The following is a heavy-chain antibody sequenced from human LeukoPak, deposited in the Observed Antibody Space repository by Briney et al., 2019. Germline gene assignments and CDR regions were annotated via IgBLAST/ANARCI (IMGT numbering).Heavy chain of an antibody. V-gene: IGHV1-69*04. CDR2: IIPILGIA. CDR1: GGTFSSYA. D-gene: IGHD3-22*01. J-gene: IGHJ4*02. CDR3: ARAQLLYDSSGYYYVGLDY. Sequence: ASVKVSCKASGGTFSSYAISWVRQAPGQGLEWMGRIIPILGIANYAQKFQGRVTITADKSTSTAYMELSSLRSEDTAVYYCARAQLLYDSSGYYYVGLDYWGQGTLVTVSS.